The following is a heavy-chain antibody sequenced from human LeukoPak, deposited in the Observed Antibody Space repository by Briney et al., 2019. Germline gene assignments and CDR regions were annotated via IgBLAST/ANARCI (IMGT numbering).Heavy chain of an antibody. D-gene: IGHD3-16*02. CDR1: GGSISSYY. CDR2: IYDSGST. Sequence: SETLSLTCTISGGSISSYYWSWIRQPPGKGLEWFGYIYDSGSTNYNPSLKSRVTMSVDTSRNQFSLKLTSVTAADTAVYYCARQRWESSKLYYGMDVWGQGTTVTVSS. J-gene: IGHJ6*02. CDR3: ARQRWESSKLYYGMDV. V-gene: IGHV4-59*08.